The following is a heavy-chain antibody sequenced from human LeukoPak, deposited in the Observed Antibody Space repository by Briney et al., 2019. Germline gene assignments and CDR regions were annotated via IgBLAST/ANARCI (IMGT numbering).Heavy chain of an antibody. Sequence: RGESLKISCKGSGYSFTSSWIGWVRQMPGKGLEWMGIIYPRDSDTRYTPSFQGQVTISADKSISTAYLQWSSLKASGTAMYYCARPTIAVTRDNSFDMWGQGTMVTVSS. J-gene: IGHJ3*02. CDR3: ARPTIAVTRDNSFDM. CDR2: IYPRDSDT. CDR1: GYSFTSSW. V-gene: IGHV5-51*01. D-gene: IGHD6-19*01.